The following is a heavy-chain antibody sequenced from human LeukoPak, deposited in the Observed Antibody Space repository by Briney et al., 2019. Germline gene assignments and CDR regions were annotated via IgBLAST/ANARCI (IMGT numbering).Heavy chain of an antibody. CDR1: GYTFTGYY. CDR3: ASVAYCGGDCPIAFDY. V-gene: IGHV1-2*02. Sequence: ASVKVSCKASGYTFTGYYMHWVRQAPGQGLEWMGWINTNSGGTNYAQKFQGRVTMTRDTSISTAYMELSRLRSDDTAVYYCASVAYCGGDCPIAFDYWGQGTLVTVSS. D-gene: IGHD2-21*02. CDR2: INTNSGGT. J-gene: IGHJ4*02.